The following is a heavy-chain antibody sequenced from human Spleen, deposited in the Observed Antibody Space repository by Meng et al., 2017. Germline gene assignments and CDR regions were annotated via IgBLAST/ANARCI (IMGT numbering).Heavy chain of an antibody. D-gene: IGHD3-3*01. CDR1: GFTFSSYA. CDR2: ICDSGGTT. J-gene: IGHJ3*02. V-gene: IGHV3-23*01. Sequence: GGSLRLSCAASGFTFSSYAMRWVRQAPGKGLEWVSVICDSGGTTYYADSVKGRFTISRDNSKNTLYLQMNSLRAEDTAVYYCARDIGWYEVRAYYTMNAFDIWGQGTMVTVSS. CDR3: ARDIGWYEVRAYYTMNAFDI.